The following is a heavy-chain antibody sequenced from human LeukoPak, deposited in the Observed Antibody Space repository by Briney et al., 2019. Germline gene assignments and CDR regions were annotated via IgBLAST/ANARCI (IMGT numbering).Heavy chain of an antibody. Sequence: KTGGSLRLSCAASGFTFSSYGMHWVRQAPGKGLEWVAVISYDGSNKYYADSVKGRFTISRDNSTNTLYLQMNSLRAEDTAVYYCANLGGLWGQGTLVTVSS. V-gene: IGHV3-30*18. J-gene: IGHJ4*02. CDR1: GFTFSSYG. CDR2: ISYDGSNK. CDR3: ANLGGL. D-gene: IGHD3-16*01.